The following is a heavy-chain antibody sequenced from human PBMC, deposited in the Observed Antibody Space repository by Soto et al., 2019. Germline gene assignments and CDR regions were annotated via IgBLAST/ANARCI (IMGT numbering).Heavy chain of an antibody. V-gene: IGHV3-53*02. CDR2: IYSGGST. CDR3: ARVYAIPYWYFDL. D-gene: IGHD2-8*01. J-gene: IGHJ2*01. Sequence: EVQLVETGGGLIQPGGSLRLSCAASGFTVSSNYMSWVRQAPGKGLEWVSVIYSGGSTYYADSVKGRFTISRDNSKNTLYLQMNSVRAEDTAVYYCARVYAIPYWYFDLWGRGTLVTVSS. CDR1: GFTVSSNY.